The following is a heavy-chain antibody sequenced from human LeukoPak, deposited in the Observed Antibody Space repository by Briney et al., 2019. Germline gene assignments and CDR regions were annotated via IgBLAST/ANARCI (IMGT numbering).Heavy chain of an antibody. V-gene: IGHV1-69*04. Sequence: SVTVSFKASGGTFINYPISWVRPAPGKGLAWMGSIISIFGIENYPQKFQGRVTNTADKYTSTASMELSSLRSTGTAVFFFSRAQLGYCSSTSCYAYYYYGMDVWGQGTTVTVSS. D-gene: IGHD2-2*01. CDR3: SRAQLGYCSSTSCYAYYYYGMDV. CDR1: GGTFINYP. J-gene: IGHJ6*02. CDR2: IISIFGIE.